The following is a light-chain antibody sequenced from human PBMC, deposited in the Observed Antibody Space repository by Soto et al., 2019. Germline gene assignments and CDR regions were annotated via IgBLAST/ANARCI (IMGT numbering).Light chain of an antibody. J-gene: IGLJ2*01. CDR1: TGGVTSGHW. CDR3: SLSFGGTVV. Sequence: QAVVTHEPSMTVSPGGTVTLTCGSSTGGVTSGHWPYWFQQKAGQAPRTLIYDATNKHSWTPVRFSGSLLGGKAALTLSGAQPEDEAEYYCSLSFGGTVVFGGGTKLTVL. V-gene: IGLV7-46*01. CDR2: DAT.